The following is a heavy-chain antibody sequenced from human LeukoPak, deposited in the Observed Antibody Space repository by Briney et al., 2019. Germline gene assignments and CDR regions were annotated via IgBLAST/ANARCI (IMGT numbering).Heavy chain of an antibody. CDR3: AISGYSSGSLDY. CDR1: GFTFSSYS. D-gene: IGHD5-18*01. J-gene: IGHJ4*02. V-gene: IGHV3-21*01. Sequence: GGSLRLSCAASGFTFSSYSMNWVRQAPGKGLEWVSSISSSSSYIYYADSVKGRFTISRDNAKNSLYLQMNSLRAEDTAVYYCAISGYSSGSLDYWGQGTLVTVSS. CDR2: ISSSSSYI.